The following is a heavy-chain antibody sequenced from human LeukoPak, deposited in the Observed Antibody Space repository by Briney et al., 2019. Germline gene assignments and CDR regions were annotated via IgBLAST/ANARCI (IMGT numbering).Heavy chain of an antibody. CDR2: INPNSGGT. Sequence: ASVKVSCKASGYTFSSYGITWVRQAPGQGLEWMGWINPNSGGTNYAQKFQGRVTMTRDTSISTAYMELSRLRSDDTAVYYCARAGGSSWPGDYWGQGTLVTVSS. J-gene: IGHJ4*02. CDR1: GYTFSSYG. V-gene: IGHV1-2*02. CDR3: ARAGGSSWPGDY. D-gene: IGHD6-13*01.